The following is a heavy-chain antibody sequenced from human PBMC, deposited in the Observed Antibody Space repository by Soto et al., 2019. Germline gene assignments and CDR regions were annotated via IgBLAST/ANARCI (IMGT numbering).Heavy chain of an antibody. J-gene: IGHJ4*02. Sequence: PSETLSLTCTVSGGSISSGAYYWSWIRQHPGKGLEWIGYIYYSGITYYNPSLKSRLTISVDTSKNQFSLKLSSVTAADTAVYYCARTMSTVTNYFDYWGQGTLVTVSS. CDR1: GGSISSGAYY. V-gene: IGHV4-31*03. D-gene: IGHD4-17*01. CDR2: IYYSGIT. CDR3: ARTMSTVTNYFDY.